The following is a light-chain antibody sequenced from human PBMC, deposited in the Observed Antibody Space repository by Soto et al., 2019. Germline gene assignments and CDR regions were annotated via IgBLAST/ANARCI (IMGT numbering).Light chain of an antibody. J-gene: IGKJ1*01. V-gene: IGKV3-15*01. Sequence: EIVMTQSPATLSLSPGERATLSCRASQSVSSNLAWYQQKPGQAPRLLIYGASTRATGIPARFSGSGSGTEFTITISSLQSEDFAVYYCQQYNNWLSWTFGQGTKVEIK. CDR3: QQYNNWLSWT. CDR2: GAS. CDR1: QSVSSN.